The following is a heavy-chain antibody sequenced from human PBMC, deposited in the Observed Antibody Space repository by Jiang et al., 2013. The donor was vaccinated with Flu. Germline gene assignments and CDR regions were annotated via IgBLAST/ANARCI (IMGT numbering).Heavy chain of an antibody. CDR1: GYTFTSYY. CDR3: ATYGDRRNYFDY. Sequence: VKISCKASGYTFTSYYMHWVRQAPGQGLEWMGIINPSGGSTSYAQKFQGRVTMTRDTSTSTVYMELSSLRSEDTAVYYCATYGDRRNYFDYWGQGTLVTVSS. J-gene: IGHJ4*02. V-gene: IGHV1-46*01. D-gene: IGHD4-17*01. CDR2: INPSGGST.